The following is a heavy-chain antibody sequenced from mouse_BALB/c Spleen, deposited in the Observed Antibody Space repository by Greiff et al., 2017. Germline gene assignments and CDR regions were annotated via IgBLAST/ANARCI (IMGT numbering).Heavy chain of an antibody. CDR1: GYSITSGYY. CDR2: ISYDGSN. CDR3: ARNQPRAITTGQFAY. J-gene: IGHJ3*01. D-gene: IGHD2-4*01. Sequence: EVQLQESGPGLVKPSQSLSLTCSVTGYSITSGYYWNWIRQFPGNKLEWMGYISYDGSNNYNPSLKNRISITRDTSKNQFFLKLNSVTTEDTATYYCARNQPRAITTGQFAYWGQGTLVTVSA. V-gene: IGHV3-6*02.